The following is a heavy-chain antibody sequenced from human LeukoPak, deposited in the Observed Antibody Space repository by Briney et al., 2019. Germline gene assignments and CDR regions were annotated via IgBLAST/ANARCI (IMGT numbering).Heavy chain of an antibody. V-gene: IGHV3-21*01. CDR3: ARALYSSSFGYYYMDV. Sequence: GGSLRLSCAASGFTFSSYSMNWVRQAPGKGLEWVSSISSSSSYIYYADSVKGRFTISRDNAKNSLYLQMNSLRAEDTAVYYCARALYSSSFGYYYMDVWGKGTTVTVSS. CDR1: GFTFSSYS. D-gene: IGHD6-6*01. J-gene: IGHJ6*03. CDR2: ISSSSSYI.